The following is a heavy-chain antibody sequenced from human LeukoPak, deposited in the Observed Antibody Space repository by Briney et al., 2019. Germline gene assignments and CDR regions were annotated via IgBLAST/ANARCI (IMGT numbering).Heavy chain of an antibody. D-gene: IGHD7-27*01. Sequence: GESLTLSCKGSGYIFTSYSIAWVRQMPGKGLEWMGVIYPYDSEIRYSPSFQGQVTISADKSISTAYLQWSSLKASDTAMYYCARPNWARRYFDYWGQGTLASVPS. CDR1: GYIFTSYS. V-gene: IGHV5-51*01. CDR3: ARPNWARRYFDY. CDR2: IYPYDSEI. J-gene: IGHJ4*02.